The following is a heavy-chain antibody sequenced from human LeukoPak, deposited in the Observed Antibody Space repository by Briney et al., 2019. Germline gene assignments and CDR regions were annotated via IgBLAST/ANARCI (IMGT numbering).Heavy chain of an antibody. Sequence: PGESLKISCKGSGYRFTNYWIGWVRQMPGKGLEWMGIVNPGDSDTRYSPSFQGQVTISADTSITTAYLQWSSLKASDNGMYYCARRGDDSSLVAFDGWGQGTMVTVSS. CDR3: ARRGDDSSLVAFDG. V-gene: IGHV5-51*01. D-gene: IGHD5-12*01. CDR1: GYRFTNYW. J-gene: IGHJ3*01. CDR2: VNPGDSDT.